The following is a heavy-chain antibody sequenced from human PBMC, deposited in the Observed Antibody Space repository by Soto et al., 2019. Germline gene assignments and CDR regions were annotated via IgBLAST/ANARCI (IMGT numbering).Heavy chain of an antibody. CDR2: MNPNSGNT. D-gene: IGHD2-21*01. CDR3: ARSDGYNFNWLDS. CDR1: GYTFTSYD. J-gene: IGHJ5*01. V-gene: IGHV1-8*01. Sequence: QVQLVQSGAEVKTPGASVKVSCKASGYTFTSYDMNWVRQAPGQGLEWMGWMNPNSGNTGYAQKFQGRLTMTRDTAISIAHMELSSLRNEDTGVYYCARSDGYNFNWLDSWGQGTLVTVSA.